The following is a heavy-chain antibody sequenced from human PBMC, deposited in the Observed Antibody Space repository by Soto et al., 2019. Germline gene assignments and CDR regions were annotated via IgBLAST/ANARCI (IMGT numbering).Heavy chain of an antibody. CDR2: ISSNGGST. J-gene: IGHJ4*02. D-gene: IGHD6-19*01. CDR3: VKARSRRGSGWRY. Sequence: GGSLRLSCSASGFTFSSYAMHWVRQAPGKGLEYVSAISSNGGSTYYADSVKGRFTISRDNSKNTLYLQMSSLRAEDTAVYYCVKARSRRGSGWRYWGQGTLVTVSS. CDR1: GFTFSSYA. V-gene: IGHV3-64D*06.